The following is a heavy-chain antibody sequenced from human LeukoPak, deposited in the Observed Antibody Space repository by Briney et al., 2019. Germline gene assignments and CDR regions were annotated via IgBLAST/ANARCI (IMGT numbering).Heavy chain of an antibody. J-gene: IGHJ4*02. CDR3: ARDIAAYYDILTGIDY. V-gene: IGHV1-2*02. D-gene: IGHD3-9*01. Sequence: ASVKVSCKASGYTFTGYYMHWVRQAPGQGLEWMGWINPNSGGTNYAQKFQGRVTMTRDTSISTAYMELSRLRSDDTAVYYCARDIAAYYDILTGIDYWGQETLVTVSS. CDR2: INPNSGGT. CDR1: GYTFTGYY.